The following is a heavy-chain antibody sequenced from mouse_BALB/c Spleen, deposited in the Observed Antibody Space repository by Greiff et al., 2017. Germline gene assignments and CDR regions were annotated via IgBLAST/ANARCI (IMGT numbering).Heavy chain of an antibody. J-gene: IGHJ3*01. CDR3: ARLGRDEFAY. D-gene: IGHD3-3*01. V-gene: IGHV5-9-3*01. Sequence: DVHLVESGGGLVKPGGSLKLSCAASGFTFSSYAMSWVRQTPEKRLEWVATISSGGSYTYYPDSVKGRFTISRDNAKNTLYLQMSSLRSEDTAMYYCARLGRDEFAYWGQGTLVTVSA. CDR1: GFTFSSYA. CDR2: ISSGGSYT.